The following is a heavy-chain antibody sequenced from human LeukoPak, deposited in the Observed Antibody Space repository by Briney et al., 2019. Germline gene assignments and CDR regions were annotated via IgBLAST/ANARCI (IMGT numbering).Heavy chain of an antibody. V-gene: IGHV4-61*01. Sequence: PSETLSLTCTVSGGSISSDNYYWSWIRQPPGKGLEWIGYIYYSGSTNYNPSLKSRVTISVDTSKNQFSLKLSSVTAADTAVYYCARGGGWSPYYFDYWGQGTLVTVSS. J-gene: IGHJ4*02. D-gene: IGHD6-19*01. CDR1: GGSISSDNYY. CDR2: IYYSGST. CDR3: ARGGGWSPYYFDY.